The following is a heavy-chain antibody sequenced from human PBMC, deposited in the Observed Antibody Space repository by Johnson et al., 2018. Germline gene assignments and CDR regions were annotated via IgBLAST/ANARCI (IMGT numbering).Heavy chain of an antibody. Sequence: VQLVESGGDLVQPGGSLRLSCAASGFTFTSYAMSWVRQAPGKGLEWVSTITGGGTSIHSSDSVQGRFTISRDNSKNTLYLQMNSLRAGDAAVYYCVRDRHDSIWGALYWGQGTLVTVSS. CDR1: GFTFTSYA. CDR3: VRDRHDSIWGALY. V-gene: IGHV3-23*04. J-gene: IGHJ4*02. CDR2: ITGGGTSI. D-gene: IGHD3-16*01.